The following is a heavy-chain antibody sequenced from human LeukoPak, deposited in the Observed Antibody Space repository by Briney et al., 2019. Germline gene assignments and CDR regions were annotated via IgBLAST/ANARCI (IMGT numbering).Heavy chain of an antibody. V-gene: IGHV4-34*01. CDR2: INHSGST. CDR1: GGSFSGYY. D-gene: IGHD3-10*01. J-gene: IGHJ5*02. CDR3: ARETNLYYYGSGSYLDWFDP. Sequence: SETLSLTCAVYGGSFSGYYWSWIRQPPGKGLEWIGEINHSGSTNYNPSLKSRVTISLDTSRNQFSLKLSSVTAADTAVYYCARETNLYYYGSGSYLDWFDPWGQGTLVTVSS.